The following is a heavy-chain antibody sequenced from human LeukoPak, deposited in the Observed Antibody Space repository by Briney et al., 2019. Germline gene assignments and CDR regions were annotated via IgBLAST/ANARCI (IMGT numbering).Heavy chain of an antibody. CDR3: AKYVGEVTIFGVVIPPHSASDY. J-gene: IGHJ4*02. Sequence: PGGSLRLSCAASGFAFSSYEMNWVRQAPGKGLEWVSAISGSGGSTYYADSVKGRFTISRDNSKNTLYLQMNSLRAEDTAVYYCAKYVGEVTIFGVVIPPHSASDYWGQGTLVTVSS. CDR1: GFAFSSYE. CDR2: ISGSGGST. V-gene: IGHV3-23*01. D-gene: IGHD3-3*01.